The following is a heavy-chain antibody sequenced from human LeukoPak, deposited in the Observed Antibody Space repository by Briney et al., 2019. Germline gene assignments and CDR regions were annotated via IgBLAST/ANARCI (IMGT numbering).Heavy chain of an antibody. Sequence: ASVKVSCKASGYTFTSYDINWVRQATGQGLEWMGWMNPNSGNTGYAQKFQGRVTMTRNTSISTAYMELSSLRSGDTAVYYCAIVLLWFGEDGMDVWGQGTTVTVSS. CDR2: MNPNSGNT. J-gene: IGHJ6*02. CDR3: AIVLLWFGEDGMDV. V-gene: IGHV1-8*01. D-gene: IGHD3-10*01. CDR1: GYTFTSYD.